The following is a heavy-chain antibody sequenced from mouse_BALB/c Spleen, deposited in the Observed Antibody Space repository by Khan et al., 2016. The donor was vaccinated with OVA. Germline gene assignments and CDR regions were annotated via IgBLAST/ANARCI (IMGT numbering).Heavy chain of an antibody. CDR1: GFSITSDYA. V-gene: IGHV3-2*02. CDR3: ARIYGGDFDY. Sequence: EVKLLESGPGLVKPSQSLSLTCTVTGFSITSDYAWNWIRQFPGNRLEWMGFVSYSGHTNYNPSLRSRFSITRDTSKNQFFLQLNSVTSEDTATYYCARIYGGDFDYWGQGTTLTVSS. J-gene: IGHJ2*01. CDR2: VSYSGHT. D-gene: IGHD1-1*01.